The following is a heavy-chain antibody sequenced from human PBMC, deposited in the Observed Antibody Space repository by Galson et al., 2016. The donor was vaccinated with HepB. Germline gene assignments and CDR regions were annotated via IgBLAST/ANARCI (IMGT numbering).Heavy chain of an antibody. CDR3: VSRGAQWLVTADS. CDR1: TFMFSSYT. J-gene: IGHJ4*02. CDR2: ISSDGGST. Sequence: SLRLSCAASTFMFSSYTMHWVRQAPGKGLEYVSAISSDGGSTYYIDSVKGRFTISRDNFKNSLYLQMTSLRTEDTAVYYCVSRGAQWLVTADSWGQGALVTVSS. D-gene: IGHD5-12*01. V-gene: IGHV3-64D*06.